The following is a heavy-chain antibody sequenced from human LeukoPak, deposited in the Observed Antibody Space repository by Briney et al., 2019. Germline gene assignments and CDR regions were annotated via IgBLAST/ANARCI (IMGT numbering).Heavy chain of an antibody. J-gene: IGHJ4*02. CDR2: IKGDGTET. CDR1: GFIFSTHW. Sequence: GGSLRLSCAASGFIFSTHWMNWVRQAPGKGREWVAIIKGDGTETLYADSVKGRFTISRDNTKSSLYLQINSLRAEDTAVYYCVGGGGWLPDFWGQGVLVTVSS. V-gene: IGHV3-7*01. D-gene: IGHD6-19*01. CDR3: VGGGGWLPDF.